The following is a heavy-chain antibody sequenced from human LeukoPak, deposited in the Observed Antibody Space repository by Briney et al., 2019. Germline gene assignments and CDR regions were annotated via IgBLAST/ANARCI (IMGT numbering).Heavy chain of an antibody. J-gene: IGHJ4*02. CDR1: GFIFSSYE. V-gene: IGHV3-48*03. CDR3: ARDSEWLPDY. D-gene: IGHD5-12*01. Sequence: GGSLRLSCAASGFIFSSYEMNWVRQAPGKGLEWVSYISSSGRTKYYADSVKGRFTISRDNAKNSLYLQMKSLRVEDTAVYYCARDSEWLPDYWGQGTLVTVSS. CDR2: ISSSGRTK.